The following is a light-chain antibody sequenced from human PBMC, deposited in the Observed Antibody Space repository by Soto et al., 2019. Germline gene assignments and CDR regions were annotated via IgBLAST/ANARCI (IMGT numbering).Light chain of an antibody. J-gene: IGKJ2*01. CDR2: DAS. CDR3: LQSVESPFT. Sequence: DIVLTQSPGTMSLSPGQRTTLSCRASETLSRSYLAWYQQTPGQAPRLLIYDASTRATGIPDRFSGSGSGTDFSLTISRLEPEDCAVYYCLQSVESPFTFGQGTKLEIK. CDR1: ETLSRSY. V-gene: IGKV3-20*01.